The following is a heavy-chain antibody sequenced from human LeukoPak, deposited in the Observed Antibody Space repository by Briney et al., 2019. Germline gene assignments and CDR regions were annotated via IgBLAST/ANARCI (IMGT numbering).Heavy chain of an antibody. Sequence: GGSLRLSCAASGFTFSSYAMSWVRQAPGKGLEWVSAISGSGGSTYYADSVKGRFTISRDNSKNTLYLQMNSLRAEDTAVCYCAKDAAGGYENWYFDLWGRGTLVTVSS. CDR1: GFTFSSYA. J-gene: IGHJ2*01. D-gene: IGHD5-12*01. CDR2: ISGSGGST. V-gene: IGHV3-23*01. CDR3: AKDAAGGYENWYFDL.